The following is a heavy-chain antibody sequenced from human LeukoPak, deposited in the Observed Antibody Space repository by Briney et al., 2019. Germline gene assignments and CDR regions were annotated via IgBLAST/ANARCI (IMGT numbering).Heavy chain of an antibody. J-gene: IGHJ4*02. CDR3: AKSKYSGSYSNY. CDR1: GFIFSSYA. V-gene: IGHV3-23*01. Sequence: GGSLRLSCAASGFIFSSYAMSWVRQAPGKGLEWVSAISGSGGSIYYADSVKGRFTISRDNSKNTLYLQMNSLRAEDTAVYYCAKSKYSGSYSNYWGQGTLVTVSS. CDR2: ISGSGGSI. D-gene: IGHD1-26*01.